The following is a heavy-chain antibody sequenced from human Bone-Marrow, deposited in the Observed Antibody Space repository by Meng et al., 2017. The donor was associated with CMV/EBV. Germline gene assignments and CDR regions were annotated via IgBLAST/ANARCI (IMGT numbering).Heavy chain of an antibody. Sequence: ASVKVSCKASGYTFTSYGISWVRQAPGQGLEWMGWISAYNGNTNYAQKLQGRVTMTTDTSTSTAYMELRSLRSDDTAVYYCARGGHDFWSGYTPYYYYGMGVWGQGTTVTCFS. CDR1: GYTFTSYG. CDR3: ARGGHDFWSGYTPYYYYGMGV. V-gene: IGHV1-18*01. D-gene: IGHD3-3*01. CDR2: ISAYNGNT. J-gene: IGHJ6*01.